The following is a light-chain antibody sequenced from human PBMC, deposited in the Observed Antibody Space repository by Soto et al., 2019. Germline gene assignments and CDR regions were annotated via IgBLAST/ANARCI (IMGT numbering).Light chain of an antibody. CDR1: HSISSE. V-gene: IGKV3-15*01. CDR2: SAS. J-gene: IGKJ2*01. CDR3: QQGHNWPLP. Sequence: EIVMTQSPATLSVSPGERATLSCRASHSISSELAGYQQKPAQPPRLLIYSASTRATGVPARFTGSGSGSEFTLTISGLQSEDFAVYYCQQGHNWPLPVGQGTRLEI.